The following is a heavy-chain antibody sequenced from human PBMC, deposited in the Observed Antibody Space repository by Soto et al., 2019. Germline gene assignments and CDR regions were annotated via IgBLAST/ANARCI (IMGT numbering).Heavy chain of an antibody. CDR1: GGSISSYY. CDR2: IYYSGST. CDR3: ARVFDFDYGYDTGPGNYFYGMDV. D-gene: IGHD4-17*01. V-gene: IGHV4-59*01. Sequence: SETLSLTCTVSGGSISSYYWSWIRQPPGKGLEWIGYIYYSGSTNYNPSLKSRVTISVDTSKNQFSLKLSSVTAADTAVYYCARVFDFDYGYDTGPGNYFYGMDVCGQGTTVTVSS. J-gene: IGHJ6*02.